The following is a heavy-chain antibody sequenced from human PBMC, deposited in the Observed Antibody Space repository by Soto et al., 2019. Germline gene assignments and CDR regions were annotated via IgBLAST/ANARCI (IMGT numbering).Heavy chain of an antibody. J-gene: IGHJ6*02. CDR1: GLTFSDCY. Sequence: QVQLVESGGGMVKPGGSLRLSCAASGLTFSDCYMNWLRQAPGKGLGWVSSISSSGSSINYAGSVKGRFTISRDNAKNSLYPQRNSLRAADTAMYCCARVRFGEWRYAMAVWGQGTTVTVSS. D-gene: IGHD3-10*01. CDR2: ISSSGSSI. CDR3: ARVRFGEWRYAMAV. V-gene: IGHV3-11*01.